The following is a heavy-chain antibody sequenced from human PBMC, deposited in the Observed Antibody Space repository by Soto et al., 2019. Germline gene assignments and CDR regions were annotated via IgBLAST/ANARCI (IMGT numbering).Heavy chain of an antibody. V-gene: IGHV1-2*04. CDR1: GYTFTGYY. Sequence: ASVKVSCKASGYTFTGYYMHWVRQAPGQGLEWMGWINPNSGGTNYAQKFQGWVTITRDTSISTAYMELSSLRSEDTAVYYCARGGEPIDYWGQGTLVTVSS. D-gene: IGHD2-21*01. J-gene: IGHJ4*02. CDR3: ARGGEPIDY. CDR2: INPNSGGT.